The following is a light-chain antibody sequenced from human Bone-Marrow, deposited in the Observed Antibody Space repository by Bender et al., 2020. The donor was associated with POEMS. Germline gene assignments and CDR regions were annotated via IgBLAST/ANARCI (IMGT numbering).Light chain of an antibody. CDR2: DVS. V-gene: IGLV2-11*01. CDR1: SSDVGAYKY. J-gene: IGLJ1*01. Sequence: QSALTQPRSVSGSPGQSVTISCTGTSSDVGAYKYVSWYQLHPGKAPKLMIFDVSERPSGVPDRFSGSKSGNTASLTVSGLQAEDEADYYCSSYAGSNNFVFGTGTKVTVL. CDR3: SSYAGSNNFV.